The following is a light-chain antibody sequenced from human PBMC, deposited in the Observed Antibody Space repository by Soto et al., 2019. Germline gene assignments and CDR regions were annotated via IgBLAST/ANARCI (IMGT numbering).Light chain of an antibody. CDR3: SSHTSSSTLV. V-gene: IGLV2-14*01. CDR2: DVS. J-gene: IGLJ2*01. CDR1: SSDVGGYNY. Sequence: QSALTQPASVSGSPGQSITFSCTGTSSDVGGYNYVSWYQQHSGKAPRLMIYDVSNRPSGVSNRFSDSKSGNTASLTISGPQADDEPDYYCSSHTSSSTLVFGGGNKLTVL.